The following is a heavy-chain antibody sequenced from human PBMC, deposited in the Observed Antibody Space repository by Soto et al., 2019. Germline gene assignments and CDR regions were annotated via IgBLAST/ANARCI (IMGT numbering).Heavy chain of an antibody. V-gene: IGHV3-48*01. Sequence: PGGSLRLSCAASGFTFSSYSMNWVRQAPGKGLEWVSYISSSSSTIYYADSVKGRFTISRDNAKNSLYLQMNSLRAEDTAVYYCARVDDYGDDYFDYWGQGTLVTVSS. CDR3: ARVDDYGDDYFDY. J-gene: IGHJ4*02. CDR2: ISSSSSTI. CDR1: GFTFSSYS. D-gene: IGHD4-17*01.